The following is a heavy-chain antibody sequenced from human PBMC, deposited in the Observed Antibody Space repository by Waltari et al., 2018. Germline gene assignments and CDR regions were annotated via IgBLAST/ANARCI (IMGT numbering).Heavy chain of an antibody. CDR2: INHIEST. V-gene: IGHV4-34*01. Sequence: QVQLQQWGAGLLKPSETLSLTCAVYGGSFSGYYWSWIRQPPGKGLEWIGEINHIESTNYHPSLKSRVTISVDTSKNQFSRKLSSVTAADTAVYYCARGGYSYGRYYYYGMDVWGQGTTVTVSS. J-gene: IGHJ6*02. D-gene: IGHD5-18*01. CDR1: GGSFSGYY. CDR3: ARGGYSYGRYYYYGMDV.